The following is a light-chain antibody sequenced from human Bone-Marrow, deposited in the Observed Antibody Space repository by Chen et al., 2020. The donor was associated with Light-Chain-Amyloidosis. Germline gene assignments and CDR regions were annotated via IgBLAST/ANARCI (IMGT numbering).Light chain of an antibody. Sequence: DIVLTQTPLPSPVALGQPASISCRSSRSLVPRDGNTYLSWLQQRPGQPPRLLIFLVSNRFSGVPDRVSGSGAGTGITLKISRVEAEDVGRYYCMQSTQVPLSFGPGTRLEIK. CDR1: RSLVPRDGNTY. J-gene: IGKJ5*01. V-gene: IGKV2-24*01. CDR3: MQSTQVPLS. CDR2: LVS.